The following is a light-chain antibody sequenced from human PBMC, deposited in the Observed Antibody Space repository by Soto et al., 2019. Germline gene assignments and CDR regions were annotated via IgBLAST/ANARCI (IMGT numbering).Light chain of an antibody. J-gene: IGKJ5*01. Sequence: EIVLTQSPGTLSLSPGERATLSCRASQSVSSSYLAWYQQKPGQAPRLLIYGASTRATAIPARFSGSGSGTDFTLTISSLEPEDFAVYYCQQRSDWITFGQGTRLEIK. CDR3: QQRSDWIT. V-gene: IGKV3D-20*02. CDR1: QSVSSSY. CDR2: GAS.